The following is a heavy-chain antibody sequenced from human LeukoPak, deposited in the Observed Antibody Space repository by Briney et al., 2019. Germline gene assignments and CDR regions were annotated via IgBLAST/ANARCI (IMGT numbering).Heavy chain of an antibody. Sequence: SETLSLTCPVSGGSISSYYWSWIRQPPGKGLEWIGYIYYSGSTNYNPSLKSRVTISVDTSKNQFSLKLSSVTAADTAVYYCARAIAARPPHTYYYYGMDVWGQGTTVTVSS. D-gene: IGHD6-6*01. CDR1: GGSISSYY. CDR2: IYYSGST. CDR3: ARAIAARPPHTYYYYGMDV. J-gene: IGHJ6*02. V-gene: IGHV4-59*01.